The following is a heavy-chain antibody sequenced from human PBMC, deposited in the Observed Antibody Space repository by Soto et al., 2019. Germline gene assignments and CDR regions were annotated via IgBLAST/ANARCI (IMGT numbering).Heavy chain of an antibody. J-gene: IGHJ4*02. Sequence: ASVKVSCKVSGYTLTELSMHWVRQAPGKGLEWMGGFDPEDGETIYAQKFQGRVTMTQDTSTDIAYMERRSLRSEDTAVYYCATVPPDTYYWSGYYRDYWGQGTLVTVSS. CDR2: FDPEDGET. CDR3: ATVPPDTYYWSGYYRDY. D-gene: IGHD3-3*01. V-gene: IGHV1-24*01. CDR1: GYTLTELS.